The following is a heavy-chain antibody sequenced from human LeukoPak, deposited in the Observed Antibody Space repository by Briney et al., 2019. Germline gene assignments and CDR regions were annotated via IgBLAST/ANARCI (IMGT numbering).Heavy chain of an antibody. CDR1: GFSLSSHA. CDR3: ARETYYYGSGSFYYFDY. J-gene: IGHJ4*02. Sequence: GGSLRLSCAASGFSLSSHAMSWVRQAPGKGLEWVSYISSSGSTIYYADSVKGRFTISRDNAKNSLYLQMNSLRAEDTAVYYCARETYYYGSGSFYYFDYWGQGTLVTVSS. D-gene: IGHD3-10*01. CDR2: ISSSGSTI. V-gene: IGHV3-48*03.